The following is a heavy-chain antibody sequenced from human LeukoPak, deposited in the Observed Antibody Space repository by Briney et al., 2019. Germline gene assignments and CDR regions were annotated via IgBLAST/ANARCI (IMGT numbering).Heavy chain of an antibody. CDR3: ARGLQYCSSTSCLGRFDP. J-gene: IGHJ5*02. D-gene: IGHD2-2*01. Sequence: PSETLSLTCAVYGGSFSGYYWSWIRQPPGKGLEWIGEINHSGSTNYNPSLKSRVTILVDTSKNQFSLKLSSVTAADTAVYYCARGLQYCSSTSCLGRFDPWGQGTLVTVSS. V-gene: IGHV4-34*01. CDR2: INHSGST. CDR1: GGSFSGYY.